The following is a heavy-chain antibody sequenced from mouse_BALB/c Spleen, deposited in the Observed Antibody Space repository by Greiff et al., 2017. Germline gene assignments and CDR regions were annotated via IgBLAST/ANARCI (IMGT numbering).Heavy chain of an antibody. J-gene: IGHJ3*01. Sequence: EVKLQESGPGLVKPSQSLSLTCTVTGYSITSDYAWNWIRQFPGNKLEWMGYISYSGSTSYNPSLKSRISITRDTSKNQFFLQLNSVTTEDTATYYCAREGGGYYVPWFAYWGQGTLVTVSA. D-gene: IGHD2-3*01. CDR2: ISYSGST. CDR3: AREGGGYYVPWFAY. V-gene: IGHV3-2*02. CDR1: GYSITSDYA.